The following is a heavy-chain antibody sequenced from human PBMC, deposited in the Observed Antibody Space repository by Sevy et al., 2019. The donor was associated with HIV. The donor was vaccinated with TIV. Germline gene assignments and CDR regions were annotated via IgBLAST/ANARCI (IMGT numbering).Heavy chain of an antibody. CDR2: INQHGSDK. V-gene: IGHV3-7*01. CDR1: GSIFSNFW. Sequence: GGSLRLSCAGSGSIFSNFWMTWVRQGPGRGLEWVATINQHGSDKYYVDSVKGRFTISRDNAKNSVYLQMSSLRVEDTAMYYCASDYSWGQGTLVTVSS. J-gene: IGHJ4*02. CDR3: ASDYS.